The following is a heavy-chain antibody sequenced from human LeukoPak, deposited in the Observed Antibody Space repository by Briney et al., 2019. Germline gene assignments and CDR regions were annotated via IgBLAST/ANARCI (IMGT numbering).Heavy chain of an antibody. CDR3: VLPSPARTGTDFDY. CDR1: GYTFTGYY. Sequence: ASVKVSCKASGYTFTGYYMHWVRQAPGQGLEWMGWINPNSGGTNYAQKFQGRVTMTRDTSISTAYMELSRLRSDDTAVYYCVLPSPARTGTDFDYWGQGTLVTVSS. J-gene: IGHJ4*02. D-gene: IGHD6-6*01. CDR2: INPNSGGT. V-gene: IGHV1-2*02.